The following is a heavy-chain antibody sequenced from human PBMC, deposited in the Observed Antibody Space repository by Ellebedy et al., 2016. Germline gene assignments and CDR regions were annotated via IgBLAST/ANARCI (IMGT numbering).Heavy chain of an antibody. Sequence: SETLSLTXTVSGGSISSGGYYWSWIRQHPGKGLEWIGYIYYSGSTYYNPSLKSRVTISVDTSKNQFSLKLSSVAAADTAVYYCARSSLGGYDSSGYYLGQTLDYWGQGTLVTVSS. V-gene: IGHV4-31*03. D-gene: IGHD3-22*01. CDR2: IYYSGST. CDR3: ARSSLGGYDSSGYYLGQTLDY. J-gene: IGHJ4*02. CDR1: GGSISSGGYY.